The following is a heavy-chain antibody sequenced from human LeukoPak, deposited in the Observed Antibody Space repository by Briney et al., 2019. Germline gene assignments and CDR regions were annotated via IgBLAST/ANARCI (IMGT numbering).Heavy chain of an antibody. CDR1: GFTFTSSA. CDR3: AAERNSGSHLYYFDY. D-gene: IGHD5-12*01. Sequence: SVKVSCKASGFTFTSSAVQWVRQARGQRLEWIGWIVVGSGNTNYAQKFQERVTITRDMSTSTAYMELSSLRSEDTAVYYCAAERNSGSHLYYFDYGGKGTLVPVSS. V-gene: IGHV1-58*01. CDR2: IVVGSGNT. J-gene: IGHJ4*02.